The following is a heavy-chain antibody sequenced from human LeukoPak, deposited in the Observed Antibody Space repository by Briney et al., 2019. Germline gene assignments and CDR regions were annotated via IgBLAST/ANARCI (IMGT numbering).Heavy chain of an antibody. CDR1: GYTFTSYD. J-gene: IGHJ4*02. V-gene: IGHV1-8*01. D-gene: IGHD6-19*01. CDR3: ARGLYSSGWYDLPPDY. CDR2: MNPNSGNT. Sequence: GASVKVSCKASGYTFTSYDINWVRQATGQGLEWMGWMNPNSGNTGYAQKFQGRVTMTRNTSISTAYMELSSLRSEDTAVYYCARGLYSSGWYDLPPDYWGQGTLVTVSS.